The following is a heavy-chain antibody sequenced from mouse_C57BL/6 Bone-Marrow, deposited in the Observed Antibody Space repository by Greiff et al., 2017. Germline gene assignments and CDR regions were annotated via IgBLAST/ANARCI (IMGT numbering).Heavy chain of an antibody. CDR3: ARDYYGNYERFAC. J-gene: IGHJ3*01. CDR1: GYTFTSYG. D-gene: IGHD2-1*01. CDR2: IYPRSGNT. Sequence: VQLQQSGAELARPGASLKLSCKASGYTFTSYGLSWVKQRTGQGLEWIGEIYPRSGNTYYNEKFKGKATLTADKSSSTAYMELRSLTSEDSAVYFCARDYYGNYERFACWGQGTLVTVSA. V-gene: IGHV1-81*01.